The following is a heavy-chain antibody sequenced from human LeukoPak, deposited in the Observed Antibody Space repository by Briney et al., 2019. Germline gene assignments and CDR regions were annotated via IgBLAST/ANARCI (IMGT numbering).Heavy chain of an antibody. J-gene: IGHJ3*02. CDR2: ISAYNGNT. V-gene: IGHV1-18*01. D-gene: IGHD3-10*01. CDR1: GYAFTSYG. CDR3: AREGNVLLWFGELFDAFDI. Sequence: GASVKVSYKASGYAFTSYGISWVRQAPGQGLEWMGWISAYNGNTNYAQKLQGRVTMTTDTSTSTAYMELRSLRSDDTAVYYCAREGNVLLWFGELFDAFDIWGQGTMVTVSS.